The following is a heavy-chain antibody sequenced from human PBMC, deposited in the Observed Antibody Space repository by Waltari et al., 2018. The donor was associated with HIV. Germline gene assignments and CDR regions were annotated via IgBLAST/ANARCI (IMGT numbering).Heavy chain of an antibody. CDR1: GFTFSSYG. J-gene: IGHJ4*02. Sequence: QVQLVESGGGVVQPRRSLRLSCAASGFTFSSYGMHWVRQAPGKGLEWVAVISYDGINKYYADSVKGRFTISRDNSKNTLYLQMNSLRAEDTAVYYCAKDRQKIGYYDILTGYLDYWGQGTLVTVSS. CDR2: ISYDGINK. D-gene: IGHD3-9*01. CDR3: AKDRQKIGYYDILTGYLDY. V-gene: IGHV3-30*18.